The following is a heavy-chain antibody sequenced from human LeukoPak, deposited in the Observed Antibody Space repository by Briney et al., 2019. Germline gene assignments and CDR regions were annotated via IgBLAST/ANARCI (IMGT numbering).Heavy chain of an antibody. Sequence: PGGSLRLSCAASGFTFSDYYMSWIRQAPGKGLEWLSYISSTRVTKYYADSVKGRFTISRDNAKNSLYLQMNSLRAEDTAVYYCARNIDYYDSSGYYYLRYFDFWGQGTLVTVSS. CDR3: ARNIDYYDSSGYYYLRYFDF. CDR2: ISSTRVTK. V-gene: IGHV3-11*01. D-gene: IGHD3-22*01. CDR1: GFTFSDYY. J-gene: IGHJ4*02.